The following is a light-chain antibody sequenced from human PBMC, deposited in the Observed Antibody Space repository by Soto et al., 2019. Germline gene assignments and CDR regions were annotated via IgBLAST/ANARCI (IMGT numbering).Light chain of an antibody. CDR1: TSNIGAGYD. CDR3: QSYDTSLSGSYV. V-gene: IGLV1-40*01. J-gene: IGLJ1*01. Sequence: QSALTQPPSVSGAPGQRVIVSCTGSTSNIGAGYDVHWYQQLPGTSPKLLIFANSNRPSGVPDRFSASRSGSSASLTITGLQAEDEADYYCQSYDTSLSGSYVLGSGTKVTVL. CDR2: ANS.